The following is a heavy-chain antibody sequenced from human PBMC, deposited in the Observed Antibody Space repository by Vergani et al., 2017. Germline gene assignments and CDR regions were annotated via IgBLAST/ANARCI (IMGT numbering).Heavy chain of an antibody. V-gene: IGHV1-46*03. CDR2: INPSGGHT. J-gene: IGHJ4*02. CDR3: ARGDYGILTSYRY. Sequence: QVQVVQSGAEVKKSGASVKVSCKTSGYTFSNYYMHWVRQAPGQGLEWMGIINPSGGHTNYAQKFQGRVTMTRDTSTNTVYVELSSLRSEDTAIYYCARGDYGILTSYRYWGQGTQVTVSA. D-gene: IGHD3-9*01. CDR1: GYTFSNYY.